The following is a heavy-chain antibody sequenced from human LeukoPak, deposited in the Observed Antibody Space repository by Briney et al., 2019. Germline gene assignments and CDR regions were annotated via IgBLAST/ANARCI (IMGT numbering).Heavy chain of an antibody. J-gene: IGHJ4*02. CDR3: ARDSVHGYYDSSGYSALFDQ. CDR1: GFTFSSYS. V-gene: IGHV3-21*01. D-gene: IGHD3-22*01. CDR2: ISSSSSYT. Sequence: GGSLRLSCAASGFTFSSYSMNWVRQAPGKGLEWVSSISSSSSYTYYADSVKGRFTISRDNAKNSLYLQMNSLRAEDTAVYYCARDSVHGYYDSSGYSALFDQWGQGTLVTVSS.